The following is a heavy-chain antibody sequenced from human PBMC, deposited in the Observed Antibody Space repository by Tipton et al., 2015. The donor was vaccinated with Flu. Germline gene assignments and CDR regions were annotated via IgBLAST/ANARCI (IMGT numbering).Heavy chain of an antibody. V-gene: IGHV4-59*01. J-gene: IGHJ4*02. CDR2: IYYSGST. D-gene: IGHD2-15*01. CDR1: GGSISSYY. CDR3: ARGSVVVAAMGGYYFDY. Sequence: GSLRLSCTVSGGSISSYYWSWIRQPPGKGLELIGYIYYSGSTNYNPSLKSRVTISVDTSKNQFSLKLSSVTAADTAVYYCARGSVVVAAMGGYYFDYWGQGTLVTVSS.